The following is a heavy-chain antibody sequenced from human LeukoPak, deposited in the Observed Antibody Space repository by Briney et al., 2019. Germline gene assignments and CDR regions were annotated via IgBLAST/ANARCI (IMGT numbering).Heavy chain of an antibody. J-gene: IGHJ5*02. V-gene: IGHV4-59*08. CDR2: IYYIVST. D-gene: IGHD3-10*01. Sequence: PSETLSLTSIVPGGSISSHYWSSIWQPPGKGLEWIGYIYYIVSTNYNPSLKSRVTISVDTSKTQFSLKLRSVTAADTAVYYCARHKVWFGELVGWFDPWGQGTLVTVSS. CDR3: ARHKVWFGELVGWFDP. CDR1: GGSISSHY.